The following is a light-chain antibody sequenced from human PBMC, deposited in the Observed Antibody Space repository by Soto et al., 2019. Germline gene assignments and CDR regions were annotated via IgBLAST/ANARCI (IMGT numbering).Light chain of an antibody. CDR1: SSNIGAGYD. CDR3: QSYDNSLSGLYV. Sequence: QSVLTQPPSVSGAPGQRVTISCTGSSSNIGAGYDVHWYQQLPGTAPKLLIYGNSIRPSGVPDRFSGSKSGTSASLVITGLQAEDEADYYCQSYDNSLSGLYVFGTGTKVTVL. V-gene: IGLV1-40*01. CDR2: GNS. J-gene: IGLJ1*01.